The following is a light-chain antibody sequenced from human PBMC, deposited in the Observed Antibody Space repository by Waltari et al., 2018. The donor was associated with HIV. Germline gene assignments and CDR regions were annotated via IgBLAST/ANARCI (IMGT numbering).Light chain of an antibody. V-gene: IGLV2-14*01. J-gene: IGLJ2*01. CDR3: LSYISSASPV. CDR1: NFAASVYMY. Sequence: QSALTQPASVSGSPGQSITISCPGPNFAASVYMYVSWFQHHPGKAPKVIISEVTNRPSGVSSRFSGSKSGNGASLTISGLQAEDEASYFCLSYISSASPVFGGGTKLTVL. CDR2: EVT.